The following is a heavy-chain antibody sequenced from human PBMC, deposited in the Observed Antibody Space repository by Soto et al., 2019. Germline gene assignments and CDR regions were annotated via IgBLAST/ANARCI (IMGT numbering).Heavy chain of an antibody. J-gene: IGHJ4*02. Sequence: GGSLRLACAASVFTFGSYGIHWVRQAPGKGLEWVAVISYDGTNKYYADSVKGRFTISRDNSKNTLYLQMNSLRAEDTAVYYCAKMGSGTTCIDYWGQGTLVTVSS. CDR2: ISYDGTNK. CDR3: AKMGSGTTCIDY. D-gene: IGHD1-7*01. CDR1: VFTFGSYG. V-gene: IGHV3-30*18.